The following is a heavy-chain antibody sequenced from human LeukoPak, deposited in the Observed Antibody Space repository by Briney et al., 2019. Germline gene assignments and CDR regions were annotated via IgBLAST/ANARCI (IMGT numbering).Heavy chain of an antibody. CDR3: GRLSGQLRAY. V-gene: IGHV4-39*07. CDR2: IYYSAST. Sequence: SETLSLTCTVSGGSISSSSYYWGWIRQPPGKGLEWIGSIYYSASTYYNPSLKSRVTISVDTSKNQFSLKLRYVTAADTAVYYCGRLSGQLRAYWGQGTLVTVSS. CDR1: GGSISSSSYY. J-gene: IGHJ4*02. D-gene: IGHD6-13*01.